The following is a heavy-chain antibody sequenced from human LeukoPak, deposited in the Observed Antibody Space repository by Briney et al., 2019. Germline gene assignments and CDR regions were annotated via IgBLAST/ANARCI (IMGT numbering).Heavy chain of an antibody. Sequence: SETLSLTCAVSGGSISSGGYSWSWIRQPPGKGLEWIGYIYHSGSTYYNPSLKSRVTISVDRSKNQFSLKLSSVTAADTAVYYCARAQLWFGDSFDYWGQGTLVTVSS. J-gene: IGHJ4*02. V-gene: IGHV4-30-2*01. CDR1: GGSISSGGYS. CDR3: ARAQLWFGDSFDY. CDR2: IYHSGST. D-gene: IGHD3-10*01.